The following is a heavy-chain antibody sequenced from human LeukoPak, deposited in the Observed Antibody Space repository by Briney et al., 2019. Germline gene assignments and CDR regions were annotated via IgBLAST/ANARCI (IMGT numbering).Heavy chain of an antibody. D-gene: IGHD4-17*01. CDR3: AKLTVTTGGPFDF. V-gene: IGHV3-23*01. CDR1: GFTFSSYA. J-gene: IGHJ4*02. Sequence: GGSLRLSCAASGFTFSSYAMSWVRQAPGKGLEWVSAISGRGGSTYYADSVKGRFTISRDNSNNTLYVQMNSLRAEDTAVYYCAKLTVTTGGPFDFWGQGTLVTVSS. CDR2: ISGRGGST.